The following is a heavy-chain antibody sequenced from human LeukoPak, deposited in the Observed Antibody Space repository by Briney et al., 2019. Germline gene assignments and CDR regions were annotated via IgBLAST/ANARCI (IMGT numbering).Heavy chain of an antibody. V-gene: IGHV4-39*01. CDR1: GGFVVRRRYN. D-gene: IGHD6-13*01. CDR2: IYYSGTT. J-gene: IGHJ4*02. Sequence: TETPTLTCTISGGFVVRRRYNWGWIPQPPGKGLEWIGSIYYSGTTYYIPSLKSRITISVDTSKNQFSLKLNSVTAADTAVYYCARHGGAAAAIDYWGQGTLVTVSS. CDR3: ARHGGAAAAIDY.